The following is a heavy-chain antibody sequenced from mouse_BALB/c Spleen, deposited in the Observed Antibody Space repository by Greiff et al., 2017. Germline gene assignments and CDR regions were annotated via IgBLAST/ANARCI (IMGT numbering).Heavy chain of an antibody. V-gene: IGHV1-54*03. CDR1: GYAFTNYL. CDR2: INPGSGGT. J-gene: IGHJ4*01. Sequence: VQLVESGAELVRPGTSVKVSCKASGYAFTNYLIEWVKQRPGQGLEWIGVINPGSGGTNYNEKFKGKATLTADKSSSTAYMQLSSLTSDDSAVYFCAGHYAMDYWGQGTSVTVSS. CDR3: AGHYAMDY.